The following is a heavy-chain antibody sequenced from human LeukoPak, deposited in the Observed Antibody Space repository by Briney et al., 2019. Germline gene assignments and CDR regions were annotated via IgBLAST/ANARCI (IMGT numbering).Heavy chain of an antibody. Sequence: SETLSLTCAVYGGSFSGYYWSWIRQPPGKGLEWIGEINHSGSTNYNPSLKSRVTISVDRSKNQFSLKLSSVTAADTAVYYCARSTVTRSLAGWFDPWGQGTLVTVSS. CDR1: GGSFSGYY. CDR2: INHSGST. D-gene: IGHD4-11*01. J-gene: IGHJ5*02. CDR3: ARSTVTRSLAGWFDP. V-gene: IGHV4-34*01.